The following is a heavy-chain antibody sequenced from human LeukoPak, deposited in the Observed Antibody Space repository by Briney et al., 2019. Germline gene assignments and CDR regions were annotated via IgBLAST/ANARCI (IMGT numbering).Heavy chain of an antibody. J-gene: IGHJ4*02. D-gene: IGHD5-12*01. V-gene: IGHV1-8*01. Sequence: ASVKVSCKVTGNTLSEFSMHWVRQSPGKGLEWMGWMNPNSGNTGYAQKFQGRVTMTRNTSISTAYMELSSLRSEDTAVYYCARGRYGGYGIDYWGQGTLVTVSS. CDR3: ARGRYGGYGIDY. CDR2: MNPNSGNT. CDR1: GNTLSEFS.